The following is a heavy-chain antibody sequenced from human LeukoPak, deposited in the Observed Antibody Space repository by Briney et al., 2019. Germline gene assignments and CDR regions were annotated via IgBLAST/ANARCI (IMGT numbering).Heavy chain of an antibody. Sequence: PGGSLRLSCAASGFTFSSYGMHWVRQAPGKGLEWVAVISYDGSNKYYADSVKGRFTISGDNSKNTLYLQMNSLRAEDTAVYYCAKAHRDYDILTGYFDYWGQGTLVTVSS. V-gene: IGHV3-30*18. CDR3: AKAHRDYDILTGYFDY. CDR1: GFTFSSYG. D-gene: IGHD3-9*01. CDR2: ISYDGSNK. J-gene: IGHJ4*02.